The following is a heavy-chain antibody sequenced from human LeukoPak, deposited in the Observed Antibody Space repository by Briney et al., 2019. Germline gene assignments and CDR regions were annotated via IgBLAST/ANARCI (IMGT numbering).Heavy chain of an antibody. CDR2: IYTSGST. V-gene: IGHV4-4*07. J-gene: IGHJ4*02. Sequence: SETLSLTCTVSGGSISSYYWSWIRQPAGKGLEWIGRIYTSGSTNYNPSLKSRVAISVDTSKNQFSLKLSSVTAADTAVYYCARHRGRRAEHDYWGQGTLVTVSS. CDR3: ARHRGRRAEHDY. D-gene: IGHD1/OR15-1a*01. CDR1: GGSISSYY.